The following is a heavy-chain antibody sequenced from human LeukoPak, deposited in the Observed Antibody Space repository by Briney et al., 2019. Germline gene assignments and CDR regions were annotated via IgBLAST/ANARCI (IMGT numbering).Heavy chain of an antibody. CDR3: ARDWEEVATTPIVFDI. D-gene: IGHD5-24*01. CDR2: ISSSGSTI. CDR1: GFTFSDYY. J-gene: IGHJ3*02. V-gene: IGHV3-11*01. Sequence: GGSLRLSCAASGFTFSDYYMSWIRQAPGKGLEWVSYISSSGSTIYYADSVKGRFTISRDNAKNSLYLQMNSLRAEDTAVYYCARDWEEVATTPIVFDIWGQGTMVTVSS.